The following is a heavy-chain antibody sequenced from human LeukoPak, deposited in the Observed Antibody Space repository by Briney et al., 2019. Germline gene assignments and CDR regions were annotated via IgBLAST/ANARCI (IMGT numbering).Heavy chain of an antibody. CDR2: ISSSSSTI. Sequence: GGSLRLSCAASGFTFSSYSMNWVRQAPGKGLEWVSYISSSSSTIYYADSVKGRFTISRDNAKNSLYLQMNSLRAEDTAVYYCARDQASHFYSSSWYDAFDIWGQGTMVTVSS. V-gene: IGHV3-48*04. D-gene: IGHD6-13*01. CDR3: ARDQASHFYSSSWYDAFDI. J-gene: IGHJ3*02. CDR1: GFTFSSYS.